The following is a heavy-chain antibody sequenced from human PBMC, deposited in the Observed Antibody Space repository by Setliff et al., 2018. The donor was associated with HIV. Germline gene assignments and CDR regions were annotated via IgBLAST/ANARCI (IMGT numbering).Heavy chain of an antibody. V-gene: IGHV4-38-2*01. D-gene: IGHD6-25*01. CDR2: IYYNGNT. J-gene: IGHJ4*02. CDR3: ARYSPRGYTLTGPY. CDR1: GSSISNGYY. Sequence: SETLSLTCAVSGSSISNGYYWGWIRQPPGKGLEWIGSIYYNGNTYYNPSLKSRVTISVDTSKNQFSLKLTSVTAADTAVYYCARYSPRGYTLTGPYWGQGTLVTVSS.